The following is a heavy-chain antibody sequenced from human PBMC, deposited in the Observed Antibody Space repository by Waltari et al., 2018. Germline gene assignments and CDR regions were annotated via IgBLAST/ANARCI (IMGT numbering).Heavy chain of an antibody. CDR1: GGTFSSYA. Sequence: QVQLVQSGAEVKKPGSSVKVSCKASGGTFSSYAISWVRLSPGQGLEWMGGIIPIFGTANYAQKFQGRVTITADESTSTAYMELSSLRSEDTAVYYCARDRDIVVVPAEDPRSMDVWGQGTTVTVSS. D-gene: IGHD2-2*01. J-gene: IGHJ6*02. CDR3: ARDRDIVVVPAEDPRSMDV. CDR2: IIPIFGTA. V-gene: IGHV1-69*01.